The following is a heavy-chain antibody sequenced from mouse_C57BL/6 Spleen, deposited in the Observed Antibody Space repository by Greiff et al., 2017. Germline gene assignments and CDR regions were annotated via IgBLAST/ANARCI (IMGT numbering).Heavy chain of an antibody. CDR3: AREASGGSSYY. V-gene: IGHV1-64*01. D-gene: IGHD1-1*01. CDR2: IHPNSGST. Sequence: QVQLQQSGAELVKPGASVKLSCKASGYTFTSYWMHWVKQRPGQGLEWIGMIHPNSGSTNYNEKFKSKATLTVDKSSSTAYMQLSSLTSEASAVYYCAREASGGSSYYWGQGTTLTVSS. J-gene: IGHJ2*01. CDR1: GYTFTSYW.